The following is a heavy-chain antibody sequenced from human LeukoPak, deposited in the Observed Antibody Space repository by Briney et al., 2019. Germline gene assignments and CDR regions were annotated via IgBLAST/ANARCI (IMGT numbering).Heavy chain of an antibody. D-gene: IGHD4/OR15-4a*01. J-gene: IGHJ4*02. V-gene: IGHV5-51*01. CDR2: IFPDDSDT. CDR3: ARLTMPERWGGTFFDY. CDR1: GYSFTSYW. Sequence: RAGESLKISCKGSGYSFTSYWIGWVRRMPGKGLEWMGIIFPDDSDTRYSPSFQGQVTISADKSISTAYLQWSSLKASDTAMYYCARLTMPERWGGTFFDYWGQGTLVTVSS.